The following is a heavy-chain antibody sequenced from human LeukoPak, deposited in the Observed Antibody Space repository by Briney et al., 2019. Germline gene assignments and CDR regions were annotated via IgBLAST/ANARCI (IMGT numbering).Heavy chain of an antibody. J-gene: IGHJ4*02. CDR2: IYYRGTT. CDR1: GGSISSDC. D-gene: IGHD5-12*01. Sequence: SETLSLTCTVSGGSISSDCWSWIRQPPGKGLEWIGYIYYRGTTSYNPFLKSRVTISVDTSKNQFSLKLNSVTAADTAVYYCARLPRYGGYDHFDYWGQGILVIVSS. CDR3: ARLPRYGGYDHFDY. V-gene: IGHV4-59*12.